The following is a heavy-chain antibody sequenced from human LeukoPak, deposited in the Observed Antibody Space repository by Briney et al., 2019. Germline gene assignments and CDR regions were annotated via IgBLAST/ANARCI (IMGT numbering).Heavy chain of an antibody. CDR1: GFTVSSNY. CDR2: IYSGGST. Sequence: GGSLRLSCAASGFTVSSNYMSWVRQAPGKGLEWVSVIYSGGSTYYAGSVKGRFTISRDNAKNSLYLQMNSLRAEDTAVYYCASAPADGSGYYNFNYWGQGTLVTVSS. V-gene: IGHV3-66*01. D-gene: IGHD3-22*01. CDR3: ASAPADGSGYYNFNY. J-gene: IGHJ4*02.